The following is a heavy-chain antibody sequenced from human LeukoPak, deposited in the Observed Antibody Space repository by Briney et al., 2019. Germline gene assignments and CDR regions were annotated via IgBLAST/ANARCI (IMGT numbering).Heavy chain of an antibody. CDR2: IKPDGSDT. CDR3: VRGTRLADR. J-gene: IGHJ5*02. D-gene: IGHD1-7*01. CDR1: DFTFTNSW. Sequence: GGSLRLSCVASDFTFTNSWMSWVRQAPGKGLEWVADIKPDGSDTGYVDSMKGRLTISRDNAKNSLYLQMDSLRVEDTAVYYCVRGTRLADRWGQGTLVTVSS. V-gene: IGHV3-7*01.